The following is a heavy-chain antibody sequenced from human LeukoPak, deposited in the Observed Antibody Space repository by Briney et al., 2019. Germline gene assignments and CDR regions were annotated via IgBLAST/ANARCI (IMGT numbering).Heavy chain of an antibody. J-gene: IGHJ4*02. D-gene: IGHD3-9*01. CDR1: GGSFSGYY. V-gene: IGHV4-34*01. CDR3: ARGKGYDILTGYTHEHFFDY. CDR2: INHSGST. Sequence: PSETLSLTCAVDGGSFSGYYWSRIRQPPGKGLEWIGEINHSGSTNYNPSLKSRVTISVDTSKNQFSLKLSSVTAADTAVYYCARGKGYDILTGYTHEHFFDYWGQGTLVTVSS.